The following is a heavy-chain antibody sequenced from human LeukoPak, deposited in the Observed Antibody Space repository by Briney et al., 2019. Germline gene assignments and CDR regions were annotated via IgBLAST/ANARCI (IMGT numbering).Heavy chain of an antibody. CDR3: AKGPKRYNILTGYFVIETAFDI. J-gene: IGHJ3*02. CDR1: GFTFSSYG. CDR2: IRYDGRNK. D-gene: IGHD3-9*01. Sequence: PGGSLRLSCAASGFTFSSYGMHWVRQAPGKGLEWVAFIRYDGRNKYYADSVKGRFTISRDNSKNTLYLQMNSLRAEDTAVYYCAKGPKRYNILTGYFVIETAFDIWGQGTMVTVSS. V-gene: IGHV3-30*02.